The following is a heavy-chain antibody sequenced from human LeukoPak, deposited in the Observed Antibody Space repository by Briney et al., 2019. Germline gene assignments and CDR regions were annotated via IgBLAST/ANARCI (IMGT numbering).Heavy chain of an antibody. CDR2: IYYSGST. CDR3: ARDKYYYDSSGYYYFDY. D-gene: IGHD3-22*01. V-gene: IGHV4-39*07. J-gene: IGHJ4*02. Sequence: SETLSLTCTVSGGSISSSGYYWGWLRQPPGKGLEWIGSIYYSGSTYYHPSLKSRVTISVDTSKDPFSLKLSSVTAADTAVYYCARDKYYYDSSGYYYFDYWGQGTLVTVSS. CDR1: GGSISSSGYY.